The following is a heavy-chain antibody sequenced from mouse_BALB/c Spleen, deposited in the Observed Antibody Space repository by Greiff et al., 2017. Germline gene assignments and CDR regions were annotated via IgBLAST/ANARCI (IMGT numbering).Heavy chain of an antibody. V-gene: IGHV2-9*02. CDR2: IWAGGST. J-gene: IGHJ1*01. Sequence: VQLQESGPGLVAPSQSLSITCTVSGFSLTSYGVHWVRQPPGKGLEWLGLIWAGGSTNYNSALMSRLSISKDNSKSQVFLKMNSLQTDDTAMYCCARESRYWYFDVWGAGTTVTVSS. CDR1: GFSLTSYG. CDR3: ARESRYWYFDV.